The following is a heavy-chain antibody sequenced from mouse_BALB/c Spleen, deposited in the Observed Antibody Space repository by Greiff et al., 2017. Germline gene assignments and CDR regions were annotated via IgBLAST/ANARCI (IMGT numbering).Heavy chain of an antibody. CDR1: GYSITSGYY. V-gene: IGHV3-6*02. CDR2: ISYDGSN. D-gene: IGHD2-3*01. Sequence: EVKLMESGPGLVKPSQSLSLTCSVTGYSITSGYYWNWIRQFPGNKLEWMGYISYDGSNNYNPSLKNRISITRDTSKNQFFLKLNSVTTEDTATYYCARVYDGYLFAYWGQGTLVTVSA. J-gene: IGHJ3*01. CDR3: ARVYDGYLFAY.